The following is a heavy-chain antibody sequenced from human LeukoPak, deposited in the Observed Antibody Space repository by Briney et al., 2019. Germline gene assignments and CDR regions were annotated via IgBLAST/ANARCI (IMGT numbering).Heavy chain of an antibody. V-gene: IGHV1-2*02. CDR3: APTAEAYTSWWKV. CDR1: GYTFTDDY. Sequence: GASVTVSCKASGYTFTDDYMHWVRQAPGQGLEFMGWINPDSGFTNYAQMFKGRVTMIRDTSISTAHLEVRSLTSDDTAVYYCAPTAEAYTSWWKVWGQGTLVTVSS. CDR2: INPDSGFT. D-gene: IGHD3-16*01. J-gene: IGHJ4*02.